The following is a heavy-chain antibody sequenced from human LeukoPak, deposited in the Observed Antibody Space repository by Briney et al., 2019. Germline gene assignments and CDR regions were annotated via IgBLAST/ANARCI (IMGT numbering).Heavy chain of an antibody. D-gene: IGHD3-10*02. V-gene: IGHV3-21*01. Sequence: PGGSLRLSCAASEFSVGSNYMTWVRQAPGKGLEWVSSITSSSSSIYYADSVKGRFTISRDNAKNSLYLQLNGLRAEDTAVYYCAKEACSGTYCIYYFMDVWGKGTMVTVSS. CDR1: EFSVGSNY. CDR2: ITSSSSSI. CDR3: AKEACSGTYCIYYFMDV. J-gene: IGHJ6*03.